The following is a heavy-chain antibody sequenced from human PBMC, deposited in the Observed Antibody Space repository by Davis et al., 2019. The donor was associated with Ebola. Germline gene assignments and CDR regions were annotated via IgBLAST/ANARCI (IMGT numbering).Heavy chain of an antibody. CDR2: IYSGGST. J-gene: IGHJ4*02. Sequence: PGGSLRLSCAASGFTVSSNYMSWVRQAPGKGLEWVSVIYSGGSTYYADSVKGRFTISRDNSKNTLYLQMNSLRAEDTAVYYCARASTDFWSGWHFDYWGQGTLVTVSS. CDR3: ARASTDFWSGWHFDY. V-gene: IGHV3-53*01. D-gene: IGHD3-3*01. CDR1: GFTVSSNY.